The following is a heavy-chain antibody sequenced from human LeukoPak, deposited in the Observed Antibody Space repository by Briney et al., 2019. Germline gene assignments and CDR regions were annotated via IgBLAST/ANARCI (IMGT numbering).Heavy chain of an antibody. V-gene: IGHV3-66*01. Sequence: GGSLRLSCAASGFTVSSNYMSWVRQAPGKGLEWVSVIYSGGSTYYADSVKGRFTISRDNSKNTLYLQMNSLRAEDTAVYYCARRESGTVAVALWGQGTLVTVSS. CDR2: IYSGGST. CDR1: GFTVSSNY. D-gene: IGHD6-19*01. J-gene: IGHJ4*02. CDR3: ARRESGTVAVAL.